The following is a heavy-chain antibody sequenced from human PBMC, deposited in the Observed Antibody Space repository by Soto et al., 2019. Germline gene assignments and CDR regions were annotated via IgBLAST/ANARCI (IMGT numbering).Heavy chain of an antibody. Sequence: SLRLSCAASGFSFRTYAINWVRQAPGKGLEWVAVISYDGSNKYYADSVKGRFTISRDNSKNTLYLQMNSLRAEDTAVYYCARDRSRIKTGGMDVWGQGTTVTVSS. J-gene: IGHJ6*02. CDR2: ISYDGSNK. CDR3: ARDRSRIKTGGMDV. V-gene: IGHV3-30-3*01. CDR1: GFSFRTYA.